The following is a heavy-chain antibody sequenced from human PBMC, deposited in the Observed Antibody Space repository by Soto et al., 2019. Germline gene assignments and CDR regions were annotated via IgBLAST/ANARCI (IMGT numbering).Heavy chain of an antibody. CDR2: IYYSGGT. Sequence: QVQLQESGPGLVKPSQTLSLTCTVSGGSISSGGYYWSWIRQHPGKGLEWIGYIYYSGGTYYNPYLMSRVTVSVDTSKIQFSLKLSSVTAADTAVYYCARATIVVFGCGEVDVWGQGTTVTVS. D-gene: IGHD2-2*01. J-gene: IGHJ6*02. CDR1: GGSISSGGYY. V-gene: IGHV4-31*03. CDR3: ARATIVVFGCGEVDV.